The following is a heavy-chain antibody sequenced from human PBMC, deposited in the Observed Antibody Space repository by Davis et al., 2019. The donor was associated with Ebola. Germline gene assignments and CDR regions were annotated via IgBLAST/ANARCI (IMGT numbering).Heavy chain of an antibody. J-gene: IGHJ4*02. V-gene: IGHV3-48*02. CDR1: GFTFSSYS. Sequence: GESLKISCAASGFTFSSYSMNWVRQAPGKGLEWVSYISSSSSTIYYADSVKGRFTISRDNAKNSLYLQMNSPRDEDTAVYYCARVPIVATIRADYWGQGTLVTVSS. D-gene: IGHD5-12*01. CDR3: ARVPIVATIRADY. CDR2: ISSSSSTI.